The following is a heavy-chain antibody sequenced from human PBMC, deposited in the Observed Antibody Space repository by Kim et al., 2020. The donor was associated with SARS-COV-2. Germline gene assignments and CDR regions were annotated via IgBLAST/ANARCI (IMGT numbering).Heavy chain of an antibody. CDR1: GFTFSSYA. Sequence: GGSLRLSCAASGFTFSSYAMHWVRQAPGKGLEWVAVISYDGSNKYYADSVKGRFTISRDNSKNTLYLQMNSLRAEDTAVYYCARDIDSSSWTFDYWGQGT. CDR3: ARDIDSSSWTFDY. D-gene: IGHD6-13*01. J-gene: IGHJ4*02. V-gene: IGHV3-30*04. CDR2: ISYDGSNK.